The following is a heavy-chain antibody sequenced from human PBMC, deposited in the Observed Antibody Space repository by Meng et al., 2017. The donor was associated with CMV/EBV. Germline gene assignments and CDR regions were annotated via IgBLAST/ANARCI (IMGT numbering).Heavy chain of an antibody. Sequence: SETLSLTCTVSGYSISSGYYWGWIPQPPGKGLEWIGSLYHIGSTYYNPSLKSRVTISVDTSKNQFSLKLSSVTAADTAVYYCASGVGVVIILSRRGTGRWGQGTLVTVSS. J-gene: IGHJ1*01. V-gene: IGHV4-38-2*02. D-gene: IGHD3-3*01. CDR2: LYHIGST. CDR3: ASGVGVVIILSRRGTGR. CDR1: GYSISSGYY.